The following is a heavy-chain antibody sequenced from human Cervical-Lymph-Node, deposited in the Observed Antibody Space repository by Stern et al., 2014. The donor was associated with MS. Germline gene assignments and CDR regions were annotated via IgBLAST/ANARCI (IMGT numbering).Heavy chain of an antibody. CDR3: ALSSETSDRWYSLGYDL. CDR1: GGTFSKFP. CDR2: IFPVFGTP. Sequence: QVQLVQSGAEVTKPGSSVKVSWKASGGTFSKFPSSWVRQAPGQGLEWMGVIFPVFGTPTYAQEFRGRVTITADVSTSTVYMELSSLRSDDTAVYYCALSSETSDRWYSLGYDLWGQGTLVTVSS. V-gene: IGHV1-69*01. J-gene: IGHJ5*02. D-gene: IGHD6-13*01.